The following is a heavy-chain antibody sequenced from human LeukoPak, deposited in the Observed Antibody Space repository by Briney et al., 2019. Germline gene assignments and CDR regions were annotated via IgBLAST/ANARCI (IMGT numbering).Heavy chain of an antibody. CDR3: AKDGISYSRSSEREFDY. CDR1: GFTFSSYP. V-gene: IGHV3-64*04. D-gene: IGHD6-6*01. CDR2: ISSTGGST. Sequence: GGSLRLSCSASGFTFSSYPMHWVRQAPGKGLEYVSAISSTGGSTYYAGSVKGRFTISRDNSKNTLYLQMNSLRAEDTAVYYCAKDGISYSRSSEREFDYWGQGTLVTVSS. J-gene: IGHJ4*02.